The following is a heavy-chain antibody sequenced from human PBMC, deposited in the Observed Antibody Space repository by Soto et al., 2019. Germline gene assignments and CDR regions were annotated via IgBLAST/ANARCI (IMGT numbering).Heavy chain of an antibody. CDR3: AGFSSSSLVDWFDP. CDR2: IYYSGST. V-gene: IGHV4-59*01. J-gene: IGHJ5*02. Sequence: SETLSLTCTVSGGSMSSYYWSWIRQPPGKGLEWIGYIYYSGSTNYNPSLKSRVTISVDTSKNQFSLKLSSVTAADTAVYYCAGFSSSSLVDWFDPWGQGTLVTVSS. D-gene: IGHD6-6*01. CDR1: GGSMSSYY.